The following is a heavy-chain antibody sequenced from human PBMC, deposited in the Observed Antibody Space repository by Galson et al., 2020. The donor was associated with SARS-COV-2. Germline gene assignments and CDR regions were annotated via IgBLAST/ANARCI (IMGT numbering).Heavy chain of an antibody. D-gene: IGHD2-15*01. J-gene: IGHJ4*02. V-gene: IGHV1-2*06. CDR1: GYTFTGYY. CDR2: INPNSGGS. Sequence: ASVKVSCKASGYTFTGYYVHWVRHVPGQGLPWMGRINPNSGGSNYAQRSQGRVTMTRDTSISTAYMELSSLTSDDTAVYYCATVVVAATFDYWGQGTPVTVSS. CDR3: ATVVVAATFDY.